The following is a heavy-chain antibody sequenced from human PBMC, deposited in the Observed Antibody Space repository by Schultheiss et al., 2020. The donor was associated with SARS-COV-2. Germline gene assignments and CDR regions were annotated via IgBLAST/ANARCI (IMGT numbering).Heavy chain of an antibody. D-gene: IGHD2-15*01. CDR3: ASTSDIVVAVATT. J-gene: IGHJ1*01. CDR1: GGSFSNYY. V-gene: IGHV4-34*01. Sequence: SETLSLTCAVYGGSFSNYYWSWIRQPPGKGLEWIGEINHSGSTNYNPSLKSRVTISVDTSKNQFSLKLRSVTATDTAVYYCASTSDIVVAVATTWGQGTLVTVSS. CDR2: INHSGST.